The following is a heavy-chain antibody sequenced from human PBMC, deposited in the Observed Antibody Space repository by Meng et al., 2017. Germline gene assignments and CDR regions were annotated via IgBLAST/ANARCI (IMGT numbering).Heavy chain of an antibody. CDR1: GGSISSYY. V-gene: IGHV4-31*01. CDR3: ARAGPFDCSGGSCYSLYYFDY. D-gene: IGHD2-15*01. CDR2: IYYSGST. J-gene: IGHJ4*02. Sequence: SETLSLTCTVSGGSISSYYWSWIRQHPGKGLEWMEYIYYSGSTYYNPSLKSLVTISVDTSKNQFSLKLSSVTAADTAVYYCARAGPFDCSGGSCYSLYYFDYWGQGTLVTVSS.